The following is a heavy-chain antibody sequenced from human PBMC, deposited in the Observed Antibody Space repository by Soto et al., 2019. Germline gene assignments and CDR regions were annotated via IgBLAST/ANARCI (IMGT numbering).Heavy chain of an antibody. CDR3: AREAEIQLWLVFDY. CDR1: GFTFSSYA. D-gene: IGHD5-18*01. Sequence: PGGSLRLSCSASGFTFSSYAMHWVRQAPGKGLEWVAAISCDGSNKYYADSVKGRFTISRDNSKNTLYLQMNSLRAEDTAVYYCAREAEIQLWLVFDYWGQGTLVTVSS. J-gene: IGHJ4*02. V-gene: IGHV3-30-3*01. CDR2: ISCDGSNK.